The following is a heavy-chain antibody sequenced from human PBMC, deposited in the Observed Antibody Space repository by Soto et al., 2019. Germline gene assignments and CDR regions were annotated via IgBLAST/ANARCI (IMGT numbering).Heavy chain of an antibody. V-gene: IGHV1-69*13. J-gene: IGHJ4*02. CDR2: IIPIFGTA. CDR3: ARDTYNWNYGPFDY. Sequence: ASVKVSCKASGGTFSSYAISWVRQAPGQGLEWMGGIIPIFGTANYAQKFQGRVTITADESTSTAYMELSSLRSEDTAVYYCARDTYNWNYGPFDYWGQGTLVTVSS. D-gene: IGHD1-7*01. CDR1: GGTFSSYA.